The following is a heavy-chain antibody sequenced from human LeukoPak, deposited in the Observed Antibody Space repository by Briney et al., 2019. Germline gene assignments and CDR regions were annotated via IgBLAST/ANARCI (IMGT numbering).Heavy chain of an antibody. D-gene: IGHD3-3*01. CDR3: ARVPRITIFGVVIVHAFDI. CDR1: GGSISSGGYY. V-gene: IGHV4-30-2*01. Sequence: SETLSLTCTVSGGSISSGGYYWSWIRQPPGKGLEWIGYIYHSGSTYYNPSLESRVTISVDRSKNQFSLKLSSVTAADTAVYYCARVPRITIFGVVIVHAFDIWGQGTMVTVSS. J-gene: IGHJ3*02. CDR2: IYHSGST.